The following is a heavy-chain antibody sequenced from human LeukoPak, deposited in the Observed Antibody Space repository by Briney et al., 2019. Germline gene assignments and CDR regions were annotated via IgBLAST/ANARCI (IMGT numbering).Heavy chain of an antibody. CDR1: GFTFSSYA. CDR2: ISGSGGST. CDR3: AKGAMIVVVITPFDS. Sequence: PGGSLRLSCAASGFTFSSYAMSWVRRAPGKGLEWVSGISGSGGSTYYADSVKGRFTISRDNSKTTLYLQMTSLSAEDTAVYYCAKGAMIVVVITPFDSWGQGTLVTVSS. D-gene: IGHD3-22*01. V-gene: IGHV3-23*01. J-gene: IGHJ4*02.